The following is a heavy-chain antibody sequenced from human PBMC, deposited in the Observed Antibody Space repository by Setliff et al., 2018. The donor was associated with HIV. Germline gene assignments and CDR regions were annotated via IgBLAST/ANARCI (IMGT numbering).Heavy chain of an antibody. V-gene: IGHV4-61*05. J-gene: IGHJ5*02. CDR3: AREGGTGRSSWYGAYWYDP. CDR2: IYYSGST. D-gene: IGHD6-13*01. CDR1: GGPISSSSYY. Sequence: KPSETLSLTCSVSGGPISSSSYYWGWIRQPPGKGLEWIGYIYYSGSTNYNPSLKSRVTISVETSKNQFSLRLTSVTAADTAVYYRAREGGTGRSSWYGAYWYDPWGQGTLVTVSS.